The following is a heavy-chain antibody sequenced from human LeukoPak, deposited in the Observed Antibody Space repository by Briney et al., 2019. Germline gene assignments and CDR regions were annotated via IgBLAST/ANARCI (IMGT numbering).Heavy chain of an antibody. D-gene: IGHD3-16*02. J-gene: IGHJ6*03. Sequence: GGSLRLSCAASGFTFSSYSMNWVRQAPGKGLEWVSSISSSSSYIYYADSVKGRFTISRDNAKNSLYLQMNSLRAEDTAVYYCARDSMGYHYYMDVWGKGTTVTVSS. CDR2: ISSSSSYI. CDR1: GFTFSSYS. CDR3: ARDSMGYHYYMDV. V-gene: IGHV3-21*01.